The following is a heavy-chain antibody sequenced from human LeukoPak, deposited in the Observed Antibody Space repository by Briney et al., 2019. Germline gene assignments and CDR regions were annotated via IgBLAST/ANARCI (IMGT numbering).Heavy chain of an antibody. J-gene: IGHJ4*02. Sequence: ASVKVSCKASGGTFSSYAISWVRQAPGQGLEWMGRIIPIFGTANYAQKFQGRVTITTDESTSTAYMELSSLRSEDTAVYYCARDKSVDFWSGYYTLFDYWGQGTLVTVSS. V-gene: IGHV1-69*05. CDR3: ARDKSVDFWSGYYTLFDY. D-gene: IGHD3-3*01. CDR2: IIPIFGTA. CDR1: GGTFSSYA.